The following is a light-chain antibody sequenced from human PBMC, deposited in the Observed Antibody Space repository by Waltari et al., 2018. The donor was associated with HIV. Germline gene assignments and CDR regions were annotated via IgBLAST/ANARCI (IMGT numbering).Light chain of an antibody. J-gene: IGKJ2*01. CDR2: AAS. Sequence: DIQLTQSPSFLSASVGDRVTITCRASQGISTYLAWYQKKPGKAPKLLVYAASTLQSGVPSRFSGSASGTEFTLTISSLQPEDFATYYCHQARTFGQGTKLEI. CDR3: HQART. CDR1: QGISTY. V-gene: IGKV1-9*01.